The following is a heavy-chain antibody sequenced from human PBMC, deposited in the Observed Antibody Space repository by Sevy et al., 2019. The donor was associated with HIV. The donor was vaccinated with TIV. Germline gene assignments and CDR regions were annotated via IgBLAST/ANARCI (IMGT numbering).Heavy chain of an antibody. V-gene: IGHV1-18*01. CDR1: GYNFNTYG. Sequence: ASVKVSCKASGYNFNTYGITWVRRAPGQGLEWVGWIGVNNGKTNYAARLQARISMTADTSTSTVYMELRTLTSDDTAMYFCARDSYYYDMHSSYRPPDYWGQRTLVTVSS. CDR2: IGVNNGKT. J-gene: IGHJ4*02. D-gene: IGHD3-22*01. CDR3: ARDSYYYDMHSSYRPPDY.